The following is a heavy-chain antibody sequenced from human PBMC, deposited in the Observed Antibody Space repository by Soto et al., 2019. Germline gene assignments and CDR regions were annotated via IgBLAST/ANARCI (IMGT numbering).Heavy chain of an antibody. CDR3: AHSQLREDYYGMDV. Sequence: SETLSLTCTVSGGSISGYYWSWIRQPPGKGLEWIGYMYNTGSTVYNPSFKSRVTISVDTSKNQVVLTMTNMDPVDTATYYCAHSQLREDYYGMDVWGQGTTVTVSS. CDR2: MYNTGST. D-gene: IGHD1-1*01. CDR1: GGSISGYY. V-gene: IGHV4-59*01. J-gene: IGHJ6*02.